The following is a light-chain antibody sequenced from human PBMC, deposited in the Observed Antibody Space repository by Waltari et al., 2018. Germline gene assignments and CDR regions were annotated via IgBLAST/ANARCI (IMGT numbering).Light chain of an antibody. Sequence: QSITISCTGTSSDVGSYNLVSWYQQHPGKAPKLMIYEGSKRPSGVSIRFSGSKSGNTASLTISGLQAEDEADYYCCSYAGSSTNGVFGGGTKLTVL. V-gene: IGLV2-23*01. CDR3: CSYAGSSTNGV. J-gene: IGLJ3*02. CDR1: SSDVGSYNL. CDR2: EGS.